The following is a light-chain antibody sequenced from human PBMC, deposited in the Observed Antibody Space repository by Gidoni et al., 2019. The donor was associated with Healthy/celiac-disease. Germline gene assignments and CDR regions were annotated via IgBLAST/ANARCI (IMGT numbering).Light chain of an antibody. CDR2: GAS. CDR3: PQYNNWPPWT. V-gene: IGKV3-15*01. J-gene: IGKJ1*01. Sequence: EIVITQSPATLSVSPGERATLSCRASQCVSSNFAWYQQKPGQAPRLLIYGASTRATGIPANFSGSGSGTEFTLTISSLQSEDFAVYYCPQYNNWPPWTFGQGTKVEIK. CDR1: QCVSSN.